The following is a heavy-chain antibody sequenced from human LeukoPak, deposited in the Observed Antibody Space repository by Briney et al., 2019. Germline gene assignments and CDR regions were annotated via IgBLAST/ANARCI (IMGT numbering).Heavy chain of an antibody. CDR1: GGSVSSGSYY. CDR2: IYYSGST. J-gene: IGHJ3*02. V-gene: IGHV4-61*01. Sequence: SETLSLTCTVSGGSVSSGSYYWSWIRQPPGKGLEWIGYIYYSGSTNYNPSLKSRVTISVDTSKNQFSLKLSSVTAADTAVYYCARRSRRAAAGNDAFDIWGQGTMVTVSS. CDR3: ARRSRRAAAGNDAFDI. D-gene: IGHD6-13*01.